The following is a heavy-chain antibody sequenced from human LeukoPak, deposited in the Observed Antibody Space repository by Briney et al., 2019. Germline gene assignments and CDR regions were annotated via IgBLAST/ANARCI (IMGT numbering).Heavy chain of an antibody. J-gene: IGHJ5*02. Sequence: GGSLRLSCAASGFTFSNAWMSWVRQAPGKGLEWVGRIKSKTDGGTTDYAAPVKGRFTISRDDSKNTLYLQMNSLKTEDTAVYYCTTLKAQWLVGPDNWFDPWGQGTLVTVSS. CDR1: GFTFSNAW. V-gene: IGHV3-15*01. CDR3: TTLKAQWLVGPDNWFDP. D-gene: IGHD6-19*01. CDR2: IKSKTDGGTT.